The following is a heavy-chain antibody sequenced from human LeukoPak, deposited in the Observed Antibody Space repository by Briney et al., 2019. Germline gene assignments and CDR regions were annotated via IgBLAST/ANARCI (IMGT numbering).Heavy chain of an antibody. CDR3: ARVHYDSSGNRKFDY. V-gene: IGHV4-59*01. CDR2: IYYSGST. CDR1: GGSISSYY. J-gene: IGHJ4*02. Sequence: SETLSLTCTVSGGSISSYYWSWIRQPPGKGLEWIGYIYYSGSTNYNPSLKSRVTISVDTSKNQFSLKLSSVTAADTAVYYCARVHYDSSGNRKFDYWGQGTLVTVSS. D-gene: IGHD3-22*01.